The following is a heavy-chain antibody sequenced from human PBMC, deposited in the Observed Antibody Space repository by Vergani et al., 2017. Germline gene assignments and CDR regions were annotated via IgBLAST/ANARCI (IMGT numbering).Heavy chain of an antibody. Sequence: EVELVQSGPEMRKPGESLKISCKGSEYSFGNYWIGWVRQMPGKGLEWMGIIYPADSDTRYSPSFPGPVTISAEKSISTAFLQWDSLKASDTALYYCARHTTYTDSWGQGTLVTVSS. CDR1: EYSFGNYW. J-gene: IGHJ4*02. CDR2: IYPADSDT. V-gene: IGHV5-51*01. CDR3: ARHTTYTDS. D-gene: IGHD1-1*01.